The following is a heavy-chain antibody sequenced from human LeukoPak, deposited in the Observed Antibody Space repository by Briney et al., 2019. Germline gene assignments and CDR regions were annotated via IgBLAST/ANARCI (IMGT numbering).Heavy chain of an antibody. V-gene: IGHV1-69*05. CDR2: IIPIFGAA. J-gene: IGHJ4*02. D-gene: IGHD2-2*01. CDR3: AIPNPYALDY. Sequence: SVKVSCKASGGTFSSYAISWVRQAPGQGLEWMGGIIPIFGAANYAQKFQGRVTITTDESTSTAYMELSSLRSEDTAVYYCAIPNPYALDYWGQGTLVAVSS. CDR1: GGTFSSYA.